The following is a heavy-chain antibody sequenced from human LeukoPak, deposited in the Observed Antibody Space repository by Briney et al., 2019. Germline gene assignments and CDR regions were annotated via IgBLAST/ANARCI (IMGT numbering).Heavy chain of an antibody. Sequence: GGSLRLSCAASGFTFSTYAMNWVRQAPGRGLEWVSSINPSGSTIFYADSVKGRFTISRDNAKNSVYLQMNRLRAEDTALYFCASGIRERGFDYWGQATLVTVSS. CDR1: GFTFSTYA. CDR3: ASGIRERGFDY. D-gene: IGHD1-1*01. J-gene: IGHJ4*02. CDR2: INPSGSTI. V-gene: IGHV3-21*01.